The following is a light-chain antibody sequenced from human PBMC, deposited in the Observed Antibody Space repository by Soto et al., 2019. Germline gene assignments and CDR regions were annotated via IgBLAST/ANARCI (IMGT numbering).Light chain of an antibody. V-gene: IGKV3-20*01. J-gene: IGKJ1*01. CDR3: QQYDSSRGT. Sequence: EIVMTQSPGTLSLSPVERATLSCRASQSVSSSYLAWYQQKPGQAPRLLIYAASSRATGIPDRFSGSGSGTDFTLTISRLEPEDSAVYYCQQYDSSRGTFGQGTKVEIK. CDR2: AAS. CDR1: QSVSSSY.